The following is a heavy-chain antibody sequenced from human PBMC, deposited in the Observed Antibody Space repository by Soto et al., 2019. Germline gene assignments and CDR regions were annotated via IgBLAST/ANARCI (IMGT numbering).Heavy chain of an antibody. V-gene: IGHV3-30*03. J-gene: IGHJ4*02. CDR1: GFTFSSYG. CDR2: ISYDGSNK. Sequence: GGSLRLSCAASGFTFSSYGMHWVRQAPGKGLEWVAVISYDGSNKYYADSVKGRFTISRDNSKNTLYLQMNSLRAEDTAVYYCARFFGSVFVYWGQGTLVTVSS. CDR3: ARFFGSVFVY. D-gene: IGHD6-19*01.